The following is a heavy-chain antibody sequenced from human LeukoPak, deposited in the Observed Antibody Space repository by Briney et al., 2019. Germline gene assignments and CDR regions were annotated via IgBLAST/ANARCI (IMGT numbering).Heavy chain of an antibody. CDR3: AREADPTLYASSSPDY. V-gene: IGHV3-74*01. J-gene: IGHJ4*01. Sequence: PGGSLRPSCAASGFCFSNFWMHWVRHPPGKGLVWVPRIKTDGTTSVYADSVKGRFTISRDNAKNTLYLHMKSLRTDDTAVYFCAREADPTLYASSSPDYWGQGTPVTVSS. CDR1: GFCFSNFW. CDR2: IKTDGTTS. D-gene: IGHD2/OR15-2a*01.